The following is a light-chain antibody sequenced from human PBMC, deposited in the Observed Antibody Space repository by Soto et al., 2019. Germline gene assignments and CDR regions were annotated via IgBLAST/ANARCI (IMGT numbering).Light chain of an antibody. CDR3: QSYDSSLYV. V-gene: IGLV2-14*01. J-gene: IGLJ1*01. CDR2: EVR. CDR1: MRDVGAYNL. Sequence: QSALTQPASVSGSPGQSITISCAGTMRDVGAYNLVSWYQQHPGRAPQLIIYEVRNRPSGISFRFSGSKSGNTASLTISGLQAEDEADYYCQSYDSSLYVFGTGTKVTVL.